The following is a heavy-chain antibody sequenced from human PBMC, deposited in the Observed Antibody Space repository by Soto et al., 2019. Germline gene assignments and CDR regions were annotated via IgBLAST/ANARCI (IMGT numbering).Heavy chain of an antibody. CDR2: IIPIFGTA. CDR1: GGTFSSYA. V-gene: IGHV1-69*01. CDR3: ARAEMAQYYFDY. Sequence: QVQLVQSGAEVKKPGSSVKVSCKASGGTFSSYAISWVRQAPGQGLEWMGGIIPIFGTANYAQKFQGRVTITADESTRTAYLELSSLRSEETAVYYCARAEMAQYYFDYWGQGTLVTVSS. J-gene: IGHJ4*02. D-gene: IGHD5-12*01.